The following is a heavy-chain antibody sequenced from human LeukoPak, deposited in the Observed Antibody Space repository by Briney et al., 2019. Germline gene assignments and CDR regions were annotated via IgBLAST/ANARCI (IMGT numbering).Heavy chain of an antibody. CDR1: GFTFSSYA. CDR2: ISGSGGST. D-gene: IGHD3-22*01. J-gene: IGHJ4*02. V-gene: IGHV3-23*01. Sequence: GGSLRLSCAASGFTFSSYAMSWVRQAPGKGLEWVSAISGSGGSTYYADSVKGRFTISTDNSKNTLYLQMNSRVAEDTAVYYCAKSTSMIVVVIKEEGPDDWGQGTLVTVSS. CDR3: AKSTSMIVVVIKEEGPDD.